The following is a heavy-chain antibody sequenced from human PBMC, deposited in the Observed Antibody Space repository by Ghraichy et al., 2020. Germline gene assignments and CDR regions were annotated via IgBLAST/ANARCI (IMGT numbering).Heavy chain of an antibody. Sequence: GGSLRLSCAASGFNFSSYAMSWVRQAPGKGLEWVSAIRGSGGSKYYAETVKGGLTISRDNSKYPLYLQMKSLRAEDTAVYYCAKERLNSSSWLSWGQGTLVTV. CDR3: AKERLNSSSWLS. J-gene: IGHJ4*02. D-gene: IGHD6-13*01. CDR1: GFNFSSYA. V-gene: IGHV3-23*01. CDR2: IRGSGGSK.